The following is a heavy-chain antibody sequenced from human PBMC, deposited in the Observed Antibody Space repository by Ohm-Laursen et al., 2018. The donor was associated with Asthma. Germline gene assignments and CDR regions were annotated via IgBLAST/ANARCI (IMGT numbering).Heavy chain of an antibody. Sequence: SLRLSCAASGFAFRSYAMHWVRQAPGKGLEWVAVGGSYYDGGLKYYADSVNGRFTVSRDDSKNTLYLQMNSLRPDDTAVYYCARDVMEWYLPAFDFWGQGTPVTVSS. V-gene: IGHV3-30-3*01. CDR3: ARDVMEWYLPAFDF. CDR1: GFAFRSYA. D-gene: IGHD3-3*01. J-gene: IGHJ4*02. CDR2: GGSYYDGGLK.